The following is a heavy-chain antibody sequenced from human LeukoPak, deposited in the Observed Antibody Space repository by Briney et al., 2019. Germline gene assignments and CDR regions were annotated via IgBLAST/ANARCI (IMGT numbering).Heavy chain of an antibody. CDR1: GGSISSYY. CDR2: IYTSGST. D-gene: IGHD7-27*01. Sequence: SQTLSLTCTVSGGSISSYYWSWIRQPPGKGLEWIGYIYTSGSTNYNPSLKSRVTISVDTSKNQFSLKLSSVTAADTAVYYCASLKLGFRWFDPWGQGTLVTVSS. J-gene: IGHJ5*02. V-gene: IGHV4-4*09. CDR3: ASLKLGFRWFDP.